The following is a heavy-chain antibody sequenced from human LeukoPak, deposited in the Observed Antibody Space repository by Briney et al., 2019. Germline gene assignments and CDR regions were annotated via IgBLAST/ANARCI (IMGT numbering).Heavy chain of an antibody. CDR3: ARGRYGTGTNFDF. V-gene: IGHV4-59*12. CDR2: IYYSGST. D-gene: IGHD3-10*01. CDR1: GGSISSYY. Sequence: SETLSLTCTVSGGSISSYYWSWIRQPPGKGLEWIGYIYYSGSTNYNPSLKSRVTISVDTSKNQFSLNLTSVTAADTAVYYCARGRYGTGTNFDFWGQGTLVTVSS. J-gene: IGHJ4*02.